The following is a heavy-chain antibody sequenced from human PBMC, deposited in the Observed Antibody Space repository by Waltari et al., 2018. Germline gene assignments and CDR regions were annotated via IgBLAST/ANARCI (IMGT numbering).Heavy chain of an antibody. CDR2: IKQVGSDQ. D-gene: IGHD2-21*02. CDR3: ARMGATVLKSIDF. Sequence: EVQLVESGGGLVQPGGSLRLSCEGSGFTFRDYWMTWVRQAPNMGLCWVATIKQVGSDQYYVDHVKGRFTISRDNAKNSVHLRMDSLRAEDTAFYYCARMGATVLKSIDFWGQGTLVTVSS. V-gene: IGHV3-7*03. CDR1: GFTFRDYW. J-gene: IGHJ4*02.